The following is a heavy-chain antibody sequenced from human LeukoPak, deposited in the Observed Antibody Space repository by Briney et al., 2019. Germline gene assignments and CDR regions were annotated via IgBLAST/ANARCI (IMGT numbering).Heavy chain of an antibody. CDR2: INPNSGGT. CDR3: ARDLRDYYDSSGYYGLSY. J-gene: IGHJ4*02. D-gene: IGHD3-22*01. CDR1: GYTFTGYY. V-gene: IGHV1-2*02. Sequence: GASVKVSCKASGYTFTGYYMHWVRQAPGQGLEWMGWINPNSGGTNYAQKFQGRVTMTRDTSISTAYMELSRLRSDDTAVYYCARDLRDYYDSSGYYGLSYWGQGTLVTVSS.